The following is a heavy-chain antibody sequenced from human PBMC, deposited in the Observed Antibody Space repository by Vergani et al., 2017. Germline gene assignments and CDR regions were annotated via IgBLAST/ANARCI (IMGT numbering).Heavy chain of an antibody. CDR2: IFSGGYT. CDR1: GFTVSSHY. Sequence: QLVESGGDLVQPGGSLRLSCAVSGFTVSSHYMSWIRQAPGKGLEWVSVIFSGGYTYYADSVKGRFTISRDDSKNSLYLQMNSLGAEGAAVYYCASQYYDFWSGRDWGQGTLVTVSS. CDR3: ASQYYDFWSGRD. V-gene: IGHV3-66*04. D-gene: IGHD3-3*01. J-gene: IGHJ4*03.